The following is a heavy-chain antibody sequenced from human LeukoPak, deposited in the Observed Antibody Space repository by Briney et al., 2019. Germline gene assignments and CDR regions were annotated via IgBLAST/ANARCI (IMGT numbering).Heavy chain of an antibody. Sequence: PGRSLRLSCAASGFIFSTHGMTWVRQAPGKGLEWVSIIWSDGSAKYYGDSVTGRFTISGDNSKNMLYLEMNGLRAEDTAIYYCARGGGPNLTGRSNWFHLWGQGTLVTVSS. CDR2: IWSDGSAK. D-gene: IGHD3-9*01. CDR1: GFIFSTHG. CDR3: ARGGGPNLTGRSNWFHL. J-gene: IGHJ5*02. V-gene: IGHV3-33*01.